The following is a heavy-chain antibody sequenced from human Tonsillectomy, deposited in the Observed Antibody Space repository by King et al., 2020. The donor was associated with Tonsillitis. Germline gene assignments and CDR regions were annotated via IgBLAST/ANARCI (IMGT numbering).Heavy chain of an antibody. D-gene: IGHD6-13*01. CDR2: ISGGGDST. CDR3: AKEKTATSGPDYFDY. CDR1: GFTFSSYA. V-gene: IGHV3-23*04. Sequence: VQLVESGGGLVQPGGSLRLSCAASGFTFSSYAMNWVRQAPGKGLEWVSAISGGGDSTYDADSVKGRFTISRDNSKNTLYLQMNSLRAEDTAVYYCAKEKTATSGPDYFDYWGQGTLVTVSS. J-gene: IGHJ4*02.